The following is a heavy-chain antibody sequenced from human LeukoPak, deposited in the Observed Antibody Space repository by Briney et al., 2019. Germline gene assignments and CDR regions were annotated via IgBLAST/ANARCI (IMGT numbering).Heavy chain of an antibody. CDR2: INHSGST. CDR1: GGSFSGYY. CDR3: ARGGIAVGGPSYYFDY. Sequence: PSETLSLTCAVYGGSFSGYYWSWIRQPPGKGLEWIGEINHSGSTNYNPSLKSRVTISVDTSKNQFSLKLSSVTAADTAVYYCARGGIAVGGPSYYFDYWGQGTLVTVSS. J-gene: IGHJ4*02. V-gene: IGHV4-34*01. D-gene: IGHD6-19*01.